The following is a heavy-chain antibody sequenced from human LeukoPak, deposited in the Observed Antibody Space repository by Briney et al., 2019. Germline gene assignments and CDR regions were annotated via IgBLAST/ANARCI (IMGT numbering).Heavy chain of an antibody. V-gene: IGHV1-24*01. J-gene: IGHJ5*02. CDR2: FDPEDGET. CDR3: APNSDYSNRFDP. D-gene: IGHD4-11*01. CDR1: GYTLTELS. Sequence: ASVNVSCKVSGYTLTELSMHWVRQAPGKGLEWMGGFDPEDGETIYAQKFQGRVTMTEDTSTDTAYMELSSLRSEDTAVYYCAPNSDYSNRFDPWGQGTLVTVSS.